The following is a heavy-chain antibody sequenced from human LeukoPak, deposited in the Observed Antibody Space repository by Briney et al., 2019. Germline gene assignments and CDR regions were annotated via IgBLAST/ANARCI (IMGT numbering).Heavy chain of an antibody. D-gene: IGHD3-3*01. CDR1: GLTVSSTY. CDR3: ARDLLEWYFDY. V-gene: IGHV3-66*01. Sequence: QTGGSLRLSCAASGLTVSSTYMSWVRQTPGKGLEWVSVIYSGGSTYYADSVKGRFTISRDNSKNTLHLQMNSLRAEDTAVYYCARDLLEWYFDYWGQGTLVTVSS. J-gene: IGHJ4*02. CDR2: IYSGGST.